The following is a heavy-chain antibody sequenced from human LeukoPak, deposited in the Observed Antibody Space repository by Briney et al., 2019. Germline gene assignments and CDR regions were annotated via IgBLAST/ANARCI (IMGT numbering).Heavy chain of an antibody. V-gene: IGHV3-30*04. CDR3: ARDRDGYNRNFDY. D-gene: IGHD5-24*01. Sequence: GGSLRLSCAASGFTFSSYSMHWVRQAPGKGLEWVAVISFDGSNKYYADSVKGRFTISRDNSKNTLYLQMNSLRAEDTAVYYCARDRDGYNRNFDYWGQGTLVTVSS. J-gene: IGHJ4*02. CDR1: GFTFSSYS. CDR2: ISFDGSNK.